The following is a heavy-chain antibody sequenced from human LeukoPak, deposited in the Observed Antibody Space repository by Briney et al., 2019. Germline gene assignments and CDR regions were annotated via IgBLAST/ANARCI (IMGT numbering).Heavy chain of an antibody. J-gene: IGHJ4*02. V-gene: IGHV4-38-2*02. CDR3: ATDNTEGYYDFWGGYSYYFDY. D-gene: IGHD3-3*01. Sequence: SETLSLTCTVSGYSISSGYYWGWIRQPPGKGLEWIGSIYHSGSTYYNPSLKSRVTISVDTSKNQFSLKLSSVTAADTAVYYCATDNTEGYYDFWGGYSYYFDYWGQGTLVTVSS. CDR1: GYSISSGYY. CDR2: IYHSGST.